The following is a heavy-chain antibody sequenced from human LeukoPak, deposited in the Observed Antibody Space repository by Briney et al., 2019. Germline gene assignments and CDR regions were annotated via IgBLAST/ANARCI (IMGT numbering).Heavy chain of an antibody. D-gene: IGHD3-3*01. J-gene: IGHJ6*02. CDR3: ARDPLFGSYGMDV. Sequence: SETLSLTCSVSGGSISTYYWSWIRQPPGKGLEYIGYIYYTGSTNYNPSLKSRVTISVDTSKNQFSLKLSSVTAADTAVYYCARDPLFGSYGMDVWGQGTTVTVSS. V-gene: IGHV4-59*01. CDR1: GGSISTYY. CDR2: IYYTGST.